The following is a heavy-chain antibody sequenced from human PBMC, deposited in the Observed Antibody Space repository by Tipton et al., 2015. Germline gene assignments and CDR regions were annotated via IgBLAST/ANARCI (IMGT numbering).Heavy chain of an antibody. CDR1: GFTFSICA. CDR2: ISGSGGST. Sequence: GSLRLSCVASGFTFSICAMNWVRQGPGGKGLEWVSAISGSGGSTHYADSVKGRFTISRDNSKNTLYLQMNSLRGEDTAVYYCARDPFYSGSYFDYWGQGTLVTVSS. CDR3: ARDPFYSGSYFDY. J-gene: IGHJ4*02. V-gene: IGHV3-23*01. D-gene: IGHD1-26*01.